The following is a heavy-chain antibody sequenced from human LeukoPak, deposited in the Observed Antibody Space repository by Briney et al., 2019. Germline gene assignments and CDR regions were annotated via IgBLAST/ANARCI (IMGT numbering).Heavy chain of an antibody. CDR1: GFTFTTYA. J-gene: IGHJ3*02. V-gene: IGHV3-23*01. D-gene: IGHD6-19*01. Sequence: GGSLRLSCSASGFTFTTYAMSWVRQAPGKGLEWVSAISGSGSSTYYADSVKGRFTISRDNSKNTLYLQMNSLRAEDTAVYYCAKDPTDSSGWFDAFDIWGQGTMVTVSS. CDR3: AKDPTDSSGWFDAFDI. CDR2: ISGSGSST.